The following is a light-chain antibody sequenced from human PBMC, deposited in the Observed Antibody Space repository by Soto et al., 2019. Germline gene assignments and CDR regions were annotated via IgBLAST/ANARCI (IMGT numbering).Light chain of an antibody. CDR1: QSVSSN. CDR2: GAS. V-gene: IGKV3-15*01. J-gene: IGKJ2*01. CDR3: QEYNNWPPYT. Sequence: EIVMTQSPATLSVSPGERATLSCRASQSVSSNLAWYQQKPGQAPRLLIYGASTRATGIPTRFSGSGSGTDFTLTIISPQSEDFAVYACQEYNNWPPYTFGQGTKLEIK.